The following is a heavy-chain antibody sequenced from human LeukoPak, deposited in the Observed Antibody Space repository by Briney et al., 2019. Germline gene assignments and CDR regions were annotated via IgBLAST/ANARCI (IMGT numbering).Heavy chain of an antibody. CDR3: AKSVSYRFDY. D-gene: IGHD1-26*01. CDR2: ISSSSTTI. V-gene: IGHV3-48*02. Sequence: PGGSLRLSCAASGFTFSSYSMNCVRQAPGKGLEWVSFISSSSTTIYYADSVKGRFTISRDNAKNSLYLQVNSLRDEDTAVYYCAKSVSYRFDYWGQGTLVTVSS. CDR1: GFTFSSYS. J-gene: IGHJ4*02.